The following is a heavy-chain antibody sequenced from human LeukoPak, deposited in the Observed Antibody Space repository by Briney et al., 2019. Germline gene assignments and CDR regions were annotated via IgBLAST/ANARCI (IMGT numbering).Heavy chain of an antibody. CDR3: ARDLVNDSISG. Sequence: PGGSLRLSCAASGFTFSSYSMNWVRQAPGKGLEWVSYISSSSSTIYYADSVRGRFTISRDNAKNSLYLQMNSLRAEDTAVYYCARDLVNDSISGWGQGTLVTVSS. CDR2: ISSSSSTI. J-gene: IGHJ4*02. V-gene: IGHV3-48*01. CDR1: GFTFSSYS. D-gene: IGHD3-10*01.